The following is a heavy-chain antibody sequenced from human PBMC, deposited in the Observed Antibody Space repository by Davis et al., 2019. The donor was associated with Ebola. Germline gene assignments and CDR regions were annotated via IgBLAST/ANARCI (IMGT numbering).Heavy chain of an antibody. D-gene: IGHD5-18*01. CDR3: ARDPGRRIQLWSLDY. Sequence: ASVKVSCKASGYTFTTYYMHWVRQAPGQGLEWMGIINPSGGSTSYAQKFQGRVTMTRDTSTSTVYMELSSLRSEDTAVYYCARDPGRRIQLWSLDYWGQGTLVTVSS. CDR1: GYTFTTYY. CDR2: INPSGGST. V-gene: IGHV1-46*01. J-gene: IGHJ4*02.